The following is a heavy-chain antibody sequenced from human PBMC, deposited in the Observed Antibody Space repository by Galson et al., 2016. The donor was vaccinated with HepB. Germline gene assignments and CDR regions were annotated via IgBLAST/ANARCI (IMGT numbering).Heavy chain of an antibody. D-gene: IGHD1-1*01. CDR3: AREPSKSNEGY. CDR2: INQDGSQK. CDR1: GFTLSRFW. J-gene: IGHJ4*02. Sequence: SLRLSCAASGFTLSRFWMSWVRQAPGKGLEWVANINQDGSQKNYVDSVEGRFTISRDYAKNSLYLQMSSLRAEEPAVYYCAREPSKSNEGYWGQGTPVRVPS. V-gene: IGHV3-7*03.